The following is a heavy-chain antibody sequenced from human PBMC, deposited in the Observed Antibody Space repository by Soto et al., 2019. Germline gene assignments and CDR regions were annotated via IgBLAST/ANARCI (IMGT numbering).Heavy chain of an antibody. D-gene: IGHD3-22*01. Sequence: ASVKVSCKTSGGTFSTYPITWVRQAPEQGLEWMGRTIPILDITDYAQKFQGRVTITADKSTTTAYMELSSLKFEDTAVYYCARGGDGSGSESVFDIWGQGTMVTVSS. CDR3: ARGGDGSGSESVFDI. V-gene: IGHV1-69*04. CDR1: GGTFSTYP. CDR2: TIPILDIT. J-gene: IGHJ3*02.